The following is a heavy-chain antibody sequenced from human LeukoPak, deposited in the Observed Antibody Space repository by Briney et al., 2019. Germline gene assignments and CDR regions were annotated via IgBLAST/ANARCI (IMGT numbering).Heavy chain of an antibody. D-gene: IGHD3-10*01. CDR1: GGSISSYY. J-gene: IGHJ5*02. CDR2: IYYSGST. Sequence: PSETLSLTCTVSGGSISSYYWSWIRQPPGKGLEWIGYIYYSGSTNYNPSLKSRVTISVDTSKNQFSLQLNSVTPEDTAVYYCARDIGAYYGSGSNWFDPWGQGTLVTVSS. V-gene: IGHV4-59*12. CDR3: ARDIGAYYGSGSNWFDP.